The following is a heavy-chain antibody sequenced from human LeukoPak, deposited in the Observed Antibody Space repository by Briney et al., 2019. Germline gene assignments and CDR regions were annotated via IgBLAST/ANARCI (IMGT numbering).Heavy chain of an antibody. CDR2: ISGNGGAT. CDR1: GFTFTTYA. J-gene: IGHJ4*02. V-gene: IGHV3-23*01. D-gene: IGHD3-10*01. Sequence: GGSLRLSCAAPGFTFTTYAMSWVRQAPGKGLEWVSTISGNGGATYSADSVKGRFTISRDNSKNTLSLQMNSLRAEDTAVYYCARGVTYLGDFDYWGQGTLVTVSS. CDR3: ARGVTYLGDFDY.